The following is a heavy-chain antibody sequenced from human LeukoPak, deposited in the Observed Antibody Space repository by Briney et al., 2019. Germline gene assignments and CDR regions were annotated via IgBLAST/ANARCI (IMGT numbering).Heavy chain of an antibody. CDR1: GGSISSYY. CDR2: IYYSGST. D-gene: IGHD3-16*02. J-gene: IGHJ4*02. CDR3: ARDSYDYVWGSYRLEYYFDY. V-gene: IGHV4-59*01. Sequence: PSETLSLTCTVSGGSISSYYWSWIRQPPGKGLEWIGYIYYSGSTNYNPSLKSRVTISVDTSKNQFSLKLSSVTAADTAVYYCARDSYDYVWGSYRLEYYFDYWGQGALVTVSS.